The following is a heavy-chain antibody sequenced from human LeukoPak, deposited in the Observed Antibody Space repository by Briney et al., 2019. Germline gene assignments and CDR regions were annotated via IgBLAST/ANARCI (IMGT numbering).Heavy chain of an antibody. V-gene: IGHV3-23*01. CDR1: GFTFSNYA. CDR3: AKDGRGYYRPIDH. D-gene: IGHD3-22*01. Sequence: PGGSLRLSCAASGFTFSNYAMSWVRQAPGKGLEWVSGIGGGGVIIFYADSVKGRFTISRDNSKNTLYLQMSSLRAEDTAVYYCAKDGRGYYRPIDHWGQGTLVTVSS. CDR2: IGGGGVII. J-gene: IGHJ4*02.